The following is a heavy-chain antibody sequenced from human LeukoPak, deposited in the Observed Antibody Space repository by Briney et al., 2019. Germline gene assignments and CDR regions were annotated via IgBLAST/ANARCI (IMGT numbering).Heavy chain of an antibody. D-gene: IGHD6-6*01. CDR1: GGSISSGDYY. V-gene: IGHV4-30-4*08. J-gene: IGHJ4*02. CDR3: ARAYSSSPGFDY. Sequence: SSETLSLTCTVSGGSISSGDYYWSWIRQPPGKGLEWIGYIYYSGSTYYNPSLKSRVTISVDTSKNQFSLKLSSVTAADTAVYYCARAYSSSPGFDYWGQGTLVTVSS. CDR2: IYYSGST.